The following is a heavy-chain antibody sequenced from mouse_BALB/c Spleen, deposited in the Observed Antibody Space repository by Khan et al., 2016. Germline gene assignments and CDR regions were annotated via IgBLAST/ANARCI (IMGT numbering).Heavy chain of an antibody. CDR2: ISYSGST. CDR1: GYSITSDYA. D-gene: IGHD2-4*01. CDR3: ARGDYDGTYYAMDY. J-gene: IGHJ4*01. V-gene: IGHV3-2*02. Sequence: VQLQQSGPGLVKPSQSLSLTCTVTGYSITSDYAWNWIRQFPGNKLEWMGYISYSGSTSYNPSLKSRISITRDTSKNQFFLQFSSVTTEDTATYYCARGDYDGTYYAMDYWGQGTSVTVSS.